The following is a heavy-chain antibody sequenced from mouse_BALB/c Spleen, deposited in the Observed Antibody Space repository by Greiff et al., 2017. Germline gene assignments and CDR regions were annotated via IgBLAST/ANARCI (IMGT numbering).Heavy chain of an antibody. V-gene: IGHV2-6-2*01. CDR3: ARHSGDYDSAWFAY. CDR2: IWSDGST. D-gene: IGHD2-4*01. Sequence: VKLVESGPDLVAPSQSLSITCTVSGFSLTSYGVHWVRQPPGKGLEWLVVIWSDGSTTYNSALKSRLSISKDNSKSQVFLKMNSLQTDDTAMYYCARHSGDYDSAWFAYWGQGTLVTVSA. J-gene: IGHJ3*01. CDR1: GFSLTSYG.